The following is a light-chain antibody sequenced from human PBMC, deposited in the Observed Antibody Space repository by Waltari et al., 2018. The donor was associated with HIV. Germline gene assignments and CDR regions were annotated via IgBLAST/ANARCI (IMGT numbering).Light chain of an antibody. CDR1: VSNIGRNF. CDR2: SNH. J-gene: IGLJ1*01. CDR3: ASWDDGLEGHV. Sequence: TQPPSASDVPGQRPTIPCSGNVSNIGRNFVFCYQQFPGRAPKLLIYSNHPRPSGVDDRFSGSRSGTSASLVIGALRAEDEADYYCASWDDGLEGHVFGGGTTVSVL. V-gene: IGLV1-47*01.